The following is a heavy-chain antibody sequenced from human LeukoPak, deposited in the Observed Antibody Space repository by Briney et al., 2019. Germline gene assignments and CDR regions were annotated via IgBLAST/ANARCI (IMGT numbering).Heavy chain of an antibody. CDR3: AKDRVRFGELFDYGMDV. V-gene: IGHV3-48*01. CDR1: GFTFSSYA. CDR2: ISSSSSTI. J-gene: IGHJ6*02. D-gene: IGHD3-10*01. Sequence: GGSLRLSCAASGFTFSSYALNWVRQAPGKGLEWVSYISSSSSTIYYTDSVKGRFTISRDNAKNTLYLQMNSLTAEDTAMYYCAKDRVRFGELFDYGMDVWGQGTTVTVSS.